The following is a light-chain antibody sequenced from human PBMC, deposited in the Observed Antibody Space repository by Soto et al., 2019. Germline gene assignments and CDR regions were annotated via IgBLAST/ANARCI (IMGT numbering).Light chain of an antibody. Sequence: DIQMTQSRSTLSAFVGDTVTITCGASESIDNWWAWYQQKPGKAPKLLIFAASTLVRGVPSRFSGRESGTEFTPTISSLQADDYATFYCQQYHTDWTFGQGTKVDIK. CDR1: ESIDNW. CDR2: AAS. CDR3: QQYHTDWT. V-gene: IGKV1-5*01. J-gene: IGKJ1*01.